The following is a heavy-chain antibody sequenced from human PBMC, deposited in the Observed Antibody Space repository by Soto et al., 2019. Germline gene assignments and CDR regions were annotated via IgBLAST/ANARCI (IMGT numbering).Heavy chain of an antibody. CDR2: IWYDGSNK. J-gene: IGHJ3*02. D-gene: IGHD4-17*01. CDR1: GFTFSSYG. V-gene: IGHV3-33*01. CDR3: ARSKDYGDYADAFDI. Sequence: GGSLRLSCAASGFTFSSYGMHWVRQAPGKGLEWVAVIWYDGSNKYYADSVKGRFTISRDNSKKMLYLQMNSLRVEDTAVYYCARSKDYGDYADAFDIWGQGTVVT.